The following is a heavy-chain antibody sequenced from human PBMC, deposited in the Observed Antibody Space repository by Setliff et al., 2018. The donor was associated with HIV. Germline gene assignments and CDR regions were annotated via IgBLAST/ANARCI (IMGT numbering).Heavy chain of an antibody. CDR3: ARASGAYSNSFYFDY. D-gene: IGHD6-6*01. Sequence: TLSLTCTVSGGSINSHYWSWIRQPPGKALEWLARIDWDDDKYYSTSLKTRLTISKDTSKNQVVLTMTNMGPVDTATYYCARASGAYSNSFYFDYWGQGALVTVSS. J-gene: IGHJ4*02. V-gene: IGHV2-70*11. CDR2: IDWDDDK. CDR1: GGSINSHY.